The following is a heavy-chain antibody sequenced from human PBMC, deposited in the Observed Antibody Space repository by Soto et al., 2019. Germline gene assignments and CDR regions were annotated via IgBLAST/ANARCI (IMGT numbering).Heavy chain of an antibody. D-gene: IGHD3-10*01. CDR3: ARGRAWFFGSFRSYNWFDP. CDR2: IYYSGST. CDR1: GGSISSGGNY. Sequence: SETLSLTCTVSGGSISSGGNYWSWIRQHAGRGLEWIGFIYYSGSTYSNPSLKSRASISLSTSNNPFSRKLSSVTAADTAVYYCARGRAWFFGSFRSYNWFDPGGQGTLFTVPS. V-gene: IGHV4-31*03. J-gene: IGHJ5*02.